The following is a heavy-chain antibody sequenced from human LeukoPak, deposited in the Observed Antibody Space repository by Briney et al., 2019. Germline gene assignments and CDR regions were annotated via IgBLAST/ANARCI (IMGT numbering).Heavy chain of an antibody. CDR3: ARHGGSYSSSDY. D-gene: IGHD1-26*01. CDR1: GFIFSSYS. V-gene: IGHV3-21*01. CDR2: ISSSSSYI. J-gene: IGHJ4*02. Sequence: PGGSLRLSCAASGFIFSSYSMNWVRQAPGKGLEWVSSISSSSSYIYYADSVKGRFTISRDNAKNSLYLQMNSLRAEDTAVYYCARHGGSYSSSDYWGQGTLVTVSS.